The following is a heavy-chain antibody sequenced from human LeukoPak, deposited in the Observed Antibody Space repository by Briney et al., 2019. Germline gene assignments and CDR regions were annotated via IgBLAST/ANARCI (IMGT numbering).Heavy chain of an antibody. J-gene: IGHJ4*02. D-gene: IGHD5-12*01. Sequence: GGSLRLSCAASGFTVSSHYMNWVRQAPGKGLEWVSAIYRGGNTYYADSVRGRFIISRDTSKNTLYLQMNSLRAEDTAVYYCATNSGWNYFDYWGRGTLVTVSS. CDR1: GFTVSSHY. CDR3: ATNSGWNYFDY. V-gene: IGHV3-53*01. CDR2: IYRGGNT.